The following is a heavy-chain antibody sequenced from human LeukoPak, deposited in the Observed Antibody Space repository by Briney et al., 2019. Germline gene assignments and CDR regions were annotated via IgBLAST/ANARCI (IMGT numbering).Heavy chain of an antibody. Sequence: SETLSLTCTVSGGSISSYYWTWIRQPAGKGLEWLGRMYASGDFNYNPFLKSRVTMSVDTSKNQFSLNLSSVTAADTAVYYCARGWAPRGQRSCFDYWGRGTLVTVSS. CDR2: MYASGDF. V-gene: IGHV4-4*07. CDR1: GGSISSYY. J-gene: IGHJ4*02. CDR3: ARGWAPRGQRSCFDY. D-gene: IGHD3-10*01.